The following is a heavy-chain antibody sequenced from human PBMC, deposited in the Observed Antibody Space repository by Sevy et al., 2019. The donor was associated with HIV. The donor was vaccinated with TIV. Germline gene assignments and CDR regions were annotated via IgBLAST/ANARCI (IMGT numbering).Heavy chain of an antibody. CDR1: GFTFDTYW. V-gene: IGHV3-7*01. CDR2: IRQDGNEI. CDR3: ARRYFDL. Sequence: GGCLRLSCAASGFTFDTYWMQWVRQAPGQGLEWVANIRQDGNEIYYADSVKGRFTISRDNAKESLYLQMSNLRVEDTGTDYCARRYFDLWGQGTTVTVSS. J-gene: IGHJ4*02.